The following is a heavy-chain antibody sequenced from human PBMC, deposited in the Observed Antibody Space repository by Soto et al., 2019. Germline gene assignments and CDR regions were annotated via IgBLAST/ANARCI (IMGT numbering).Heavy chain of an antibody. CDR2: IVVGSGNT. CDR1: GFTFTSSA. V-gene: IGHV1-58*01. J-gene: IGHJ4*02. CDR3: AAPGIVGAPTLGLFDY. Sequence: SVKVSCKASGFTFTSSAVQWVRQARGQRLEWIGWIVVGSGNTNYAQKFQERVTITRDMSTSTAYMELSSLRSEDTAVYYCAAPGIVGAPTLGLFDYWGQGTLVTVSS. D-gene: IGHD1-26*01.